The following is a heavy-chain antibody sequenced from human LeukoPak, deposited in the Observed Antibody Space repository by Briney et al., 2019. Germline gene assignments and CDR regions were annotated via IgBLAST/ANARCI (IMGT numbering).Heavy chain of an antibody. D-gene: IGHD3-3*01. CDR3: ARRRSHDVWSA. CDR2: IFYTGST. J-gene: IGHJ4*02. Sequence: SETLSLTCTVSGDSINTGRYFWGWIRQSPGKGLEWIGTIFYTGSTYYNPSLQSRVTISIDTSKNRFSLSLTSVSAADTAVYFCARRRSHDVWSAWGQGTLVSVSS. CDR1: GDSINTGRYF. V-gene: IGHV4-39*01.